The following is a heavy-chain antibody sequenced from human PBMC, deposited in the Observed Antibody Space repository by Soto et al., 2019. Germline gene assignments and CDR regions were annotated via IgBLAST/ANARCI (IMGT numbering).Heavy chain of an antibody. CDR1: GGTFSSYA. V-gene: IGHV1-69*12. Sequence: QVQLVQSGAEVKKPGSSVKVSCKASGGTFSSYAISWVRQAPGQGLEWMGGIIPIFGTANYAQKFQGRVXIXAXXSTSTAYMELSSLRSEDTAVYYCARKSPSKYGMDVWGQGTTVTVSS. J-gene: IGHJ6*02. CDR2: IIPIFGTA. CDR3: ARKSPSKYGMDV.